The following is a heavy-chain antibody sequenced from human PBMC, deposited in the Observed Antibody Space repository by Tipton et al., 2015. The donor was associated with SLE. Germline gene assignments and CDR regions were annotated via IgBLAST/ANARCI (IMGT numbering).Heavy chain of an antibody. CDR1: GGSISSGGYY. J-gene: IGHJ4*02. V-gene: IGHV4-61*08. CDR2: IYNTGST. Sequence: TLSLTCTVSGGSISSGGYYWSWIRQSPGKGLEWIGYIYNTGSTNYNPSLKSRVTISVDTSKNQFSLKLTSVNAADTAVYYCARVTHSCNGGSCYGFYFEDWGQGALVTVSS. CDR3: ARVTHSCNGGSCYGFYFED. D-gene: IGHD2-15*01.